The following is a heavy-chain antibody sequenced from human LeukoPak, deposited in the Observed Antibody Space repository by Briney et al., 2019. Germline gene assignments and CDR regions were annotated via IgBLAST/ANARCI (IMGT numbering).Heavy chain of an antibody. V-gene: IGHV3-66*01. CDR1: GFTVSSNY. D-gene: IGHD6-19*01. CDR2: IYSGGST. Sequence: QAGGSLRLSCAASGFTVSSNYMSWVRQAPGKGLEWVSVIYSGGSTYYADSVKGRFTISRDNSKNTLYLQMNSLRAEDTAVYYCARYIEESRPSGWSNEDYWGQGTLVTVSS. J-gene: IGHJ4*02. CDR3: ARYIEESRPSGWSNEDY.